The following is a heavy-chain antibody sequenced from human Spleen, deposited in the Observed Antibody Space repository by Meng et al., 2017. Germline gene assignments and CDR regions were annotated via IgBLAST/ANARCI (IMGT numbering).Heavy chain of an antibody. D-gene: IGHD3/OR15-3a*01. V-gene: IGHV4-39*01. Sequence: QVQLQESGTGRAKPSETRSRTCTVSGGSISSTTYYWAWIRQPPGKGLDWIANIYYSGATYYNPSLKSRVTISKDTSKNQFSLRLNSVTAADTAVYYCARWTGGREYLDYWGQGTLVTVSS. CDR1: GGSISSTTYY. CDR2: IYYSGAT. J-gene: IGHJ4*02. CDR3: ARWTGGREYLDY.